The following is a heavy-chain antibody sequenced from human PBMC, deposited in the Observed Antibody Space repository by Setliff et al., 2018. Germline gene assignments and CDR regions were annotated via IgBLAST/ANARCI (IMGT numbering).Heavy chain of an antibody. CDR3: ARDHKWELPGYKSGMDV. Sequence: ASVKVSCKASGYSFGNYGMSWVRQAPGQGLEWMGWISAYNINTNYAKKLQGRVTMTTXXXANIASMXXXXXRSDDTAVYFCARDHKWELPGYKSGMDVWGQGTTVTVSS. CDR2: ISAYNINT. J-gene: IGHJ6*02. V-gene: IGHV1-18*01. D-gene: IGHD1-26*01. CDR1: GYSFGNYG.